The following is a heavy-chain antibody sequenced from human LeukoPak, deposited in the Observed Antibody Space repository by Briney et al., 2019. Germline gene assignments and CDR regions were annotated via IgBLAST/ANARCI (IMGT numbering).Heavy chain of an antibody. CDR2: VRDKDKRYST. V-gene: IGHV3-72*01. J-gene: IGHJ4*02. CDR3: ARAGGSGNYYTHYSDF. D-gene: IGHD1-26*01. Sequence: PGWALTLSCPASGFTFSDHYMDWVRQAPGEGLAGVGRVRDKDKRYSTAYVASVEGSFTISRDDSKNSLYLQLNSLKIEDTAVYYCARAGGSGNYYTHYSDFWGRGALVTVSS. CDR1: GFTFSDHY.